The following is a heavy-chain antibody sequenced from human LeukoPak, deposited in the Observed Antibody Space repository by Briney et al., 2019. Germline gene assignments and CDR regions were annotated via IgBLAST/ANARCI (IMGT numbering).Heavy chain of an antibody. CDR3: AREAGSLYYYDSSGYVSPLDY. V-gene: IGHV3-9*01. Sequence: GRSLRLSCAASGFTFDDYAIYWVRQAPGKGLEWVSGIDWKNDIKGYVDSVKGRFTISRDNAKNSLYLQMNSLRAEDTAVYYCAREAGSLYYYDSSGYVSPLDYWGQGTLVTVSS. CDR1: GFTFDDYA. D-gene: IGHD3-22*01. J-gene: IGHJ4*02. CDR2: IDWKNDIK.